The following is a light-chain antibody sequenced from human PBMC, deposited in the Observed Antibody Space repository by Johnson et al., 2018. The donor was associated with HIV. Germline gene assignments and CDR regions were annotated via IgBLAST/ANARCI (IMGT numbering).Light chain of an antibody. V-gene: IGLV1-51*02. J-gene: IGLJ1*01. CDR2: ENT. CDR1: SSNIGNKY. CDR3: GTWDTSLSVYV. Sequence: QSVLTQPPSVSAAPGQKVTISCSGSSSNIGNKYVSWYQQLPGTAPKLLIYENTKRPSGIPDRFSGSKSGTSVTLAITGLQTGDEADYYCGTWDTSLSVYVFGTGTKVTVL.